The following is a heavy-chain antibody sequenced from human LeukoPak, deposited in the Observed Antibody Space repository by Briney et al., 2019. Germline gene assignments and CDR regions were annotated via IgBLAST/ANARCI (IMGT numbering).Heavy chain of an antibody. CDR2: IKQDGSEK. CDR1: GFTFSSYW. Sequence: PGGSLRPSCAASGFTFSSYWMSWVRQAPGKGLEWMANIKQDGSEKYYMDSVKGRFTISRDNAKSSLYLQMNSLRAEDTAVYYCAKLGRYYDFWSGYYTGYFDYWGQGTLVTVSS. V-gene: IGHV3-7*01. J-gene: IGHJ4*02. CDR3: AKLGRYYDFWSGYYTGYFDY. D-gene: IGHD3-3*01.